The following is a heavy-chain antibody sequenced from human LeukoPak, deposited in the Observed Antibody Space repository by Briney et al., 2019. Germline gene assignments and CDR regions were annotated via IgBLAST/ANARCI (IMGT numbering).Heavy chain of an antibody. D-gene: IGHD1-26*01. CDR2: INLDGSEK. Sequence: GGSLRLSCVTSGFTFSSYWMSWVRQAPGKGLEWVANINLDGSEKYYVDSVKGRFTISRDNAKKSLYLQMNSLRTEDTAIYYCARLMGDTVNWGDYWGQGTLVTVSS. CDR3: ARLMGDTVNWGDY. V-gene: IGHV3-7*03. CDR1: GFTFSSYW. J-gene: IGHJ4*02.